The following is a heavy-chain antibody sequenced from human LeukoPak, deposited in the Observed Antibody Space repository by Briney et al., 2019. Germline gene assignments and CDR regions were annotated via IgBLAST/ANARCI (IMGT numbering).Heavy chain of an antibody. V-gene: IGHV3-7*01. CDR2: IKQDGSER. D-gene: IGHD1-26*01. CDR1: GFTFSSYW. J-gene: IGHJ3*02. Sequence: PGGSLRLSCAASGFTFSSYWMSWVRQAPGKGLEWVANIKQDGSERYYVDSVKGRFTISRDNAKNSLYLQMNSLRGEDTAVYYCARGSGRYLATDGFDIWGQGTMVTVSS. CDR3: ARGSGRYLATDGFDI.